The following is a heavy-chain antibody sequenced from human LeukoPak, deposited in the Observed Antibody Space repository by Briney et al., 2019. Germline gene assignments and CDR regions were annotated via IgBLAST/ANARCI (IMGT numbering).Heavy chain of an antibody. D-gene: IGHD6-6*01. CDR2: IYSGGST. Sequence: GGSLRLSCAASGFTVSSNYMSWVRQAPGKGLEWVSVIYSGGSTYYADSVKGRFTISRDNAKNSLYLQMNSLRAEDTAVYYCASEYSSSAPYYYYYMDVWGKGTTVTVSS. V-gene: IGHV3-53*01. CDR1: GFTVSSNY. J-gene: IGHJ6*03. CDR3: ASEYSSSAPYYYYYMDV.